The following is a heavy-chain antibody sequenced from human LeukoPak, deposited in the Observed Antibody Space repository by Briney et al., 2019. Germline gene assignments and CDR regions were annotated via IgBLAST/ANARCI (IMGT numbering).Heavy chain of an antibody. Sequence: PGGSLRLSCAASGFTVSSNYMSWVRQAPGKGLEWVSVIYSGGSTYYADSVKGRFTISRDNSKNTLYLQMNSLRAEGTAVYYCASTVVTPRGYYYYGMDVWGQGTTVTVSS. J-gene: IGHJ6*02. CDR2: IYSGGST. D-gene: IGHD4-23*01. CDR3: ASTVVTPRGYYYYGMDV. CDR1: GFTVSSNY. V-gene: IGHV3-66*01.